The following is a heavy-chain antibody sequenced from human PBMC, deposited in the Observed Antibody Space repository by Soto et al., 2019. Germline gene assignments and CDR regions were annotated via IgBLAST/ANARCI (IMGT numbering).Heavy chain of an antibody. V-gene: IGHV3-23*01. CDR2: ISGSGGST. CDR3: AKDPESSGTNPGDPVDY. Sequence: GGSLRLSCAASGFTFSSYAMSWVRQAPGKGLEWVSAISGSGGSTYYADSVKGRFTISRDNSKNTLYLQMNSLRAEDTAVYYCAKDPESSGTNPGDPVDYWGQGTLVTVSS. CDR1: GFTFSSYA. D-gene: IGHD1-1*01. J-gene: IGHJ4*02.